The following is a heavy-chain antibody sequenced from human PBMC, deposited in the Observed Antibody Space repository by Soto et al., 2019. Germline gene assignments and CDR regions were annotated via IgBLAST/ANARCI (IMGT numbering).Heavy chain of an antibody. J-gene: IGHJ1*01. Sequence: QVQLVESGGGVVQTGRSLRLSCAASGFTFGSYGMHWVRQAPGKGLEWVAVIWYDGSNKYYADSVKGRFTISRDNSKNTLYLQMNSLRAEDTAVYYCARDKVAAAEYFQHWGQGTLVTVSS. V-gene: IGHV3-33*01. CDR1: GFTFGSYG. CDR2: IWYDGSNK. CDR3: ARDKVAAAEYFQH. D-gene: IGHD6-13*01.